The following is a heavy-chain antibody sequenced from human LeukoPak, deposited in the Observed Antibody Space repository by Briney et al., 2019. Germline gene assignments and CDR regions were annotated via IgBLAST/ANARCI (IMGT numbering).Heavy chain of an antibody. D-gene: IGHD4-17*01. CDR3: ARQHDYGDYWFDP. J-gene: IGHJ5*02. Sequence: SQTLSLTCTVSGGSISSGDYYWGSIRPPPGKGLEWIGYIYYSGSTYYNPSLKSRVTISVDTSKNQFSLKLSSVTAAYTAVYYCARQHDYGDYWFDPWGQETLVSVSS. CDR1: GGSISSGDYY. CDR2: IYYSGST. V-gene: IGHV4-30-4*08.